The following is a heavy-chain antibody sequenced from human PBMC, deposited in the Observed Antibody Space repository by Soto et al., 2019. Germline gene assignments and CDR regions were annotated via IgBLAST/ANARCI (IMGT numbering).Heavy chain of an antibody. CDR2: VTPDGNIQ. V-gene: IGHV3-30*03. Sequence: QVQLVESGGGVARPGGSLGLSGGAPGFTFSTYGMHWVRRAPGKGLEWVAIVTPDGNIQYYAVSVKGRFTLSRDNSKDTVYLQMNYLGPDDTAVYYFSSHGDFVYWGQGTLVSVST. CDR3: SSHGDFVY. CDR1: GFTFSTYG. J-gene: IGHJ4*02.